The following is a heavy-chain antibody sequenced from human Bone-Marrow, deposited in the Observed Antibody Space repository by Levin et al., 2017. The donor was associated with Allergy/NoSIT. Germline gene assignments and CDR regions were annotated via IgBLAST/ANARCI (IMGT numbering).Heavy chain of an antibody. CDR1: GDSVSSTSAA. CDR2: TYYRSKWYN. D-gene: IGHD6-19*01. Sequence: LSQTLSLTCAISGDSVSSTSAAWNWIRQSPSRGLEWLGRTYYRSKWYNDYAVSVKSRVTIKTDTSKNQFSLQLNSVTPEDTAVYYCARWWLASLDYWGQGTLVTVSS. J-gene: IGHJ4*02. CDR3: ARWWLASLDY. V-gene: IGHV6-1*01.